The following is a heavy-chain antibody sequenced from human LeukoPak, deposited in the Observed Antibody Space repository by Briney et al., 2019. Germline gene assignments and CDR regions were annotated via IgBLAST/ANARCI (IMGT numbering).Heavy chain of an antibody. CDR3: ARGRIVPGGSANWFDP. J-gene: IGHJ5*02. Sequence: SVKVSCKASGGTFSSYAISWMRQAPGQGLEWMGGIMPIFGTANYAQKVQGRVTITTDESTSTAYMERSSLRSEDTAVYDCARGRIVPGGSANWFDPWGQGTLVTVSS. D-gene: IGHD2-2*01. CDR1: GGTFSSYA. V-gene: IGHV1-69*05. CDR2: IMPIFGTA.